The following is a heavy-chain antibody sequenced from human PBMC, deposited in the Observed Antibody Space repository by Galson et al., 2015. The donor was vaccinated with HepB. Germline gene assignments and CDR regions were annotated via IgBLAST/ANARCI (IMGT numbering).Heavy chain of an antibody. CDR3: ARDWEDLDAFDI. CDR2: TYYRSTWNN. V-gene: IGHV6-1*01. Sequence: CAISGDSVSSNSATWNWIRQSPSRGLEWLGRTYYRSTWNNDYAASVKSRITINPDTSENQFSLQLNSVTPEDTAVYYCARDWEDLDAFDIWGQGTMVTVSS. CDR1: GDSVSSNSAT. D-gene: IGHD1-26*01. J-gene: IGHJ3*02.